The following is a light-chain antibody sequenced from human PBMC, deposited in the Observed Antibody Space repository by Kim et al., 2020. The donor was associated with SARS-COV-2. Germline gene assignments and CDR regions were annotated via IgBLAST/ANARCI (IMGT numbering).Light chain of an antibody. Sequence: SASIGDRVNITCRASQTISIWLAWYQQKPGKATNLLIHQASSLQSGVPSRFSGSGSGTEFTLTISSLQPDEFATYYCKQYSSYSTFGQGTKVDIK. CDR1: QTISIW. CDR3: KQYSSYST. J-gene: IGKJ1*01. CDR2: QAS. V-gene: IGKV1-5*03.